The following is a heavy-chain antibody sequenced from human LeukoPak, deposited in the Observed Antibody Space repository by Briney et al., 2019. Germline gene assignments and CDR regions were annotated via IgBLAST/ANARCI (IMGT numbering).Heavy chain of an antibody. Sequence: SETLSLTCAVYGGSFSGYYWSWIRQPPGRGLEWIGEINHSGSTNYNPSLKSRVTISVDTSKNQFSLKLSSVTAADTAVYYCARLGIAAAGTFGYWGQGTLVTVSS. CDR2: INHSGST. J-gene: IGHJ4*02. CDR3: ARLGIAAAGTFGY. V-gene: IGHV4-34*01. D-gene: IGHD6-13*01. CDR1: GGSFSGYY.